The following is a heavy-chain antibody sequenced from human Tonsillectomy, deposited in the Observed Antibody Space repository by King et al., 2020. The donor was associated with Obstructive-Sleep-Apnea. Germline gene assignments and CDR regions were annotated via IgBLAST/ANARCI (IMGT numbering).Heavy chain of an antibody. CDR3: ATDPKGDILTGPHDAFDI. CDR2: ISYDGSNK. D-gene: IGHD3-9*01. CDR1: GFTFSSYG. Sequence: QLVESGGGVVQPGRSLRLSCAASGFTFSSYGMHWVRQAPGKGLEWVAVISYDGSNKYYADSVKGRFTISRDNSKNTLYLQMNSLRAEDTAVYYCATDPKGDILTGPHDAFDIWGQGTMVTVSS. V-gene: IGHV3-30*03. J-gene: IGHJ3*02.